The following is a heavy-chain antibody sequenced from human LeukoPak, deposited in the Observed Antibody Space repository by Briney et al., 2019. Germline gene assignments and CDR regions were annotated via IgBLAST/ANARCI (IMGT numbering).Heavy chain of an antibody. V-gene: IGHV1-69*13. CDR1: GGTFSSYA. D-gene: IGHD3-22*01. CDR2: IIPIFGTA. CDR3: ARIGVYYYDSSGQDY. Sequence: SVKVSCKASGGTFSSYAIGWVRQAPGQGLEWMGGIIPIFGTANYAQKFQGRVTITADESTSTAYMELSSLRSEDTAVYYCARIGVYYYDSSGQDYWGQGTLVTVSS. J-gene: IGHJ4*02.